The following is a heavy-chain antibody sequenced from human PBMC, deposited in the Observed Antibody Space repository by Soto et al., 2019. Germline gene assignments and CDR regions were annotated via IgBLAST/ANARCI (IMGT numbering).Heavy chain of an antibody. Sequence: ASEALSLTCTVSGGPFSNGDYYWSWIRQPPGKGLEWIGYIYYSGSAHYNPSLKSRVTMSVDTSNNQFALTLNSVTAADTAVYLCARDSGWFDPWGQGTLVTVSS. CDR2: IYYSGSA. CDR3: ARDSGWFDP. V-gene: IGHV4-30-4*01. CDR1: GGPFSNGDYY. D-gene: IGHD7-27*01. J-gene: IGHJ5*02.